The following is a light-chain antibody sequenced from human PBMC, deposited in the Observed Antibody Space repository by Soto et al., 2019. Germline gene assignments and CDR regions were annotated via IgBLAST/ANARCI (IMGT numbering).Light chain of an antibody. CDR2: GNT. J-gene: IGLJ2*01. V-gene: IGLV1-40*01. CDR1: SSNIGAGYD. CDR3: QTYDNGAV. Sequence: QSVLTQPPSVSGAPGQRVTISCTGSSSNIGAGYDVNWYQQLPGTAPKLLIYGNTNRPSGVPDRFSGSKSGTSASLAITGLQAEDEADYYYQTYDNGAVFGGGTKVTVL.